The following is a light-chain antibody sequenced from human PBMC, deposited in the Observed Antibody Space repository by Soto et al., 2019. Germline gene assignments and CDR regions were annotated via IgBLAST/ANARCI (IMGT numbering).Light chain of an antibody. CDR2: AAS. CDR1: QRISRW. V-gene: IGKV1-12*01. J-gene: IGKJ3*01. Sequence: DIQMTQFPSSVSASVGDRITITCRASQRISRWLAWYQQKPGRAPKLLIYAASNLQSGVPSRFSGSGSGTDFTLTITSLQAEDFATYQCQQAYNFPFTFGPGTKVDI. CDR3: QQAYNFPFT.